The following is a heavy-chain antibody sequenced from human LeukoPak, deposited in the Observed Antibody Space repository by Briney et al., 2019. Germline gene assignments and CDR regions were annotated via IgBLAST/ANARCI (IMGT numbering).Heavy chain of an antibody. CDR1: GVTFSSYA. D-gene: IGHD1-26*01. Sequence: GSSVKVSCKASGVTFSSYAISWVRQAPGQGLEWMGRIIPIFGTANYAQKFQGRVTITTDESTSTAYMELSSLRSEDTAAYYCAREPPGGSYYPGLYYYYYMDVWGKGTTVTVSS. CDR2: IIPIFGTA. V-gene: IGHV1-69*05. CDR3: AREPPGGSYYPGLYYYYYMDV. J-gene: IGHJ6*03.